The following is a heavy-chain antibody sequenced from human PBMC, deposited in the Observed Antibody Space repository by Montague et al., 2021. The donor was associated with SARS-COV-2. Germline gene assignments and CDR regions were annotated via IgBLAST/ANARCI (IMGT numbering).Heavy chain of an antibody. CDR1: GGSTSSGSYY. J-gene: IGHJ4*02. V-gene: IGHV4-61*02. CDR3: ARESLHLTGYYNDYFDY. Sequence: TLSLTCTVSGGSTSSGSYYWNWIRQPAGKGLEWIGRIYTSGSTNYNPSLKSRVTISADASKNQFSLKLSSVTAADTAVYYCARESLHLTGYYNDYFDYWGQGTLVTVSS. D-gene: IGHD3-9*01. CDR2: IYTSGST.